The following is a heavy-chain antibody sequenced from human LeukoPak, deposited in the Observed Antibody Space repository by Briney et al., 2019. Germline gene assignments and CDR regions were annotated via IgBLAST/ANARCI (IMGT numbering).Heavy chain of an antibody. CDR1: GFTFSSYA. Sequence: GGSLRLSCAASGFTFSSYAMSWVRQAPGKGLEWVSAISGSGGSTYYADSVECRYTYSRDNTKNTLNLQMNRLRAQSTAVYYGANFRNFDWLQISTVDYWGQGTLVTVSS. J-gene: IGHJ4*02. D-gene: IGHD3-9*01. CDR2: ISGSGGST. V-gene: IGHV3-23*01. CDR3: ANFRNFDWLQISTVDY.